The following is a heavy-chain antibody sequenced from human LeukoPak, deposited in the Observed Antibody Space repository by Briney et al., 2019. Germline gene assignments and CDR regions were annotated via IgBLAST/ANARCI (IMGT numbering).Heavy chain of an antibody. J-gene: IGHJ5*02. CDR3: ARDQWLGPQNWFDP. D-gene: IGHD6-19*01. CDR1: GFTFSSYA. V-gene: IGHV3-64*01. Sequence: PGGSLRLSCAASGFTFSSYAMHWVRQAPGKGLEYVSAISSNGGSTYYANSVKGRFTISRDNSKNTLYLQMGSLRAEDMAVYYCARDQWLGPQNWFDPWGQGTLVTVSS. CDR2: ISSNGGST.